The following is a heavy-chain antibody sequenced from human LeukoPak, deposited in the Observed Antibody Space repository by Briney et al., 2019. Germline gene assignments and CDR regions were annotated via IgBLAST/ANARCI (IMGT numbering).Heavy chain of an antibody. CDR1: GGTFSSYA. D-gene: IGHD5-12*01. CDR2: IIPILGIA. V-gene: IGHV1-69*04. J-gene: IGHJ4*02. Sequence: SVKVSCKASGGTFSSYAISWVRQAPGQVLEWMGRIIPILGIANYAQKFQGRVTITADKSTSTAYMELSSLRSEDTAVYYCARAQYSGYEGSGDYFDYWGQGTLVTVSS. CDR3: ARAQYSGYEGSGDYFDY.